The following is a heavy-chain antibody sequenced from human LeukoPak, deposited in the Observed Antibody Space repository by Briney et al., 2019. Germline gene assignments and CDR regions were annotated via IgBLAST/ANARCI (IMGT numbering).Heavy chain of an antibody. Sequence: PSETLSLTCAVYGGSFSGYYWSWIRQPPGKGLEWIGEINHSGSTNYNPSLKSRVTISVDTSKNQFSLKLSSVTAADTAVYYCARLRVPRIYYYYYMDVWGKGATVTVSS. V-gene: IGHV4-34*01. D-gene: IGHD4/OR15-4a*01. CDR3: ARLRVPRIYYYYYMDV. J-gene: IGHJ6*03. CDR1: GGSFSGYY. CDR2: INHSGST.